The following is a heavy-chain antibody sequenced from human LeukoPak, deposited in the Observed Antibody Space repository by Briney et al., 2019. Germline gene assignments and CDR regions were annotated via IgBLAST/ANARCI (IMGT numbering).Heavy chain of an antibody. V-gene: IGHV3-23*01. J-gene: IGHJ6*03. CDR1: GFTFSSYA. CDR3: AKSPPTLFTTAYYYYMDV. Sequence: GGSLRLSCAASGFTFSSYAMSWVRQTPGKGLEWVSAISGSGGSTYYADSVKGRFTISRDNSKNTLYLQMNSLRAEDTAVYYCAKSPPTLFTTAYYYYMDVWGKGTTVTVSS. D-gene: IGHD2-21*02. CDR2: ISGSGGST.